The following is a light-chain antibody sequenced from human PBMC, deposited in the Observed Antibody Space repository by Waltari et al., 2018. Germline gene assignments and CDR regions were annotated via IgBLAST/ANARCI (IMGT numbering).Light chain of an antibody. CDR2: HAS. V-gene: IGKV3-20*01. Sequence: EIVLTQSPGTLSLSPGERATLSCRASQSVGRSLVWYQHKPGQAPRLLIYHASTRATGIPDRFSGSGSGTDFSLTISRLEPEDFAVYYCQKYERLPATFGQGTKVEIK. CDR3: QKYERLPAT. CDR1: QSVGRS. J-gene: IGKJ1*01.